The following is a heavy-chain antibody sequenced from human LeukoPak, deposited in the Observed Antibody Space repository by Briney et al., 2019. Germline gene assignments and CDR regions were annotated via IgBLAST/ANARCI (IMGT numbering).Heavy chain of an antibody. Sequence: NASETLSLTCAVYGGSFSGYYWSWIRQPPGKGLEWIGEINHSGSTNYNPSLKSRVTISVDTSKNQFSLKLSSVTAADTAVYYCASSEDGSGSYYNQYYFDYWGQGTLVTVSS. CDR2: INHSGST. CDR3: ASSEDGSGSYYNQYYFDY. CDR1: GGSFSGYY. J-gene: IGHJ4*02. V-gene: IGHV4-34*01. D-gene: IGHD3-10*01.